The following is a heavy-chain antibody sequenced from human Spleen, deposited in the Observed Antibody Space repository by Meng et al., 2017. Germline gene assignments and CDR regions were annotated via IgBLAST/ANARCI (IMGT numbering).Heavy chain of an antibody. J-gene: IGHJ4*02. CDR1: GGSISSIDW. Sequence: QGQLQESGPGLVKPSGTLSLTCVVSGGSISSIDWWSWVCQPPGKGLEWIGEIYHGGDTNYNPSLKSRVTIAIDRSKNQFSLKLSSVTAADTAVYYCASWIYSCGWQWGQGTLVTVSS. V-gene: IGHV4/OR15-8*02. CDR3: ASWIYSCGWQ. CDR2: IYHGGDT. D-gene: IGHD6-19*01.